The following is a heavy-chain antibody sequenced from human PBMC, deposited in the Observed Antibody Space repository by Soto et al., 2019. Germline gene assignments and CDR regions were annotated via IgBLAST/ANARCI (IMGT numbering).Heavy chain of an antibody. CDR3: AKDATRTDGWYYFDY. D-gene: IGHD6-19*01. V-gene: IGHV3-23*01. CDR2: VDYTGGTT. J-gene: IGHJ4*02. CDR1: GFTFSILA. Sequence: PGGSLRLSCAASGFTFSILAMGWVRQAPGKGLEWVSVVDYTGGTTYYTDSVKGRFTISRDNSKRMLYLQMNSLSAEDTAVYYCAKDATRTDGWYYFDYWGQGALVTVSS.